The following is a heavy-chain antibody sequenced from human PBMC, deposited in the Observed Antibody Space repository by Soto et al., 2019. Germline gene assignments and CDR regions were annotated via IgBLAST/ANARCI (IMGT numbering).Heavy chain of an antibody. V-gene: IGHV4-30-2*01. CDR3: ARGRIVDFFDY. D-gene: IGHD2-15*01. Sequence: PSETLSLTCAVSGGSISSGGYSWSWIRQPPGKGLEWIGYIYHSGSTYYNPSLKSRVSISLDKSKNQFSLKLSSVTAADTAVYYCARGRIVDFFDYWGQGTLVTVSS. CDR1: GGSISSGGYS. J-gene: IGHJ4*02. CDR2: IYHSGST.